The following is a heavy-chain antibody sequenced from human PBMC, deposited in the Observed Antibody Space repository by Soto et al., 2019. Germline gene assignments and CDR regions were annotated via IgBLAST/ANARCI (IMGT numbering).Heavy chain of an antibody. CDR3: AREGLPTKNRYYYYGMDV. CDR1: GYTFTSYG. Sequence: ASVKVSCKASGYTFTSYGISWVRQAPGQGLEWMGWISAYNGNTNYAQKLQGRVTMTTDTSTSTAYMELRSLRSDDTAVYYCAREGLPTKNRYYYYGMDVWGQGTTVTVS. V-gene: IGHV1-18*01. J-gene: IGHJ6*02. D-gene: IGHD4-17*01. CDR2: ISAYNGNT.